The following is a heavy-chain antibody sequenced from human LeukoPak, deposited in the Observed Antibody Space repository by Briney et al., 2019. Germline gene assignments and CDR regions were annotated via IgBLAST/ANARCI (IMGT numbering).Heavy chain of an antibody. V-gene: IGHV3-21*01. CDR2: ISSSSSYI. J-gene: IGHJ3*02. CDR1: GFTFSSYS. CDR3: ARDPDIVVVPAAEGSAFDI. D-gene: IGHD2-2*01. Sequence: GGSLRLSCAASGFTFSSYSMNWVRQAPGEGLEWVSSISSSSSYIYYADSVKGRFTISRDNAKNSLYLQMNSLRAEDTAVYYCARDPDIVVVPAAEGSAFDIWGQGTMVTVSS.